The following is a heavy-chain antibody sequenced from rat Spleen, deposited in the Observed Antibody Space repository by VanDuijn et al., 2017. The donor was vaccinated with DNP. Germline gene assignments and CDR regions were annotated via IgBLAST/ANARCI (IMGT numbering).Heavy chain of an antibody. Sequence: EVQLQESGPGLVKPSHSLSLTCSVTGFSITTNYWGWIRKFPGNKMEWMGYISYSGSTSYNPSLKSRISITRDTSKNQFFLQLNSVTTDDTATYYCARTVYYYSTYIPFDYWGRGVMVTVSS. D-gene: IGHD1-2*01. CDR2: ISYSGST. J-gene: IGHJ2*01. CDR3: ARTVYYYSTYIPFDY. V-gene: IGHV3-1*01. CDR1: GFSITTNY.